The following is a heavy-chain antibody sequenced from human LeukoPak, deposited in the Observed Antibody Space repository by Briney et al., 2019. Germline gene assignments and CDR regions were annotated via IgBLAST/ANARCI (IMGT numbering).Heavy chain of an antibody. D-gene: IGHD3-16*01. CDR1: GFTFSSYA. J-gene: IGHJ6*04. Sequence: GGSLRLSCAASGFTFSSYAMSWVRQAPGKGLEWVANIKEDGSEKYYVDSVKGRFAISRDNAKNSLYLQMNSLRAEDTAVYYCARAQVFLGVDVWGKGTTVTVSS. CDR3: ARAQVFLGVDV. CDR2: IKEDGSEK. V-gene: IGHV3-7*04.